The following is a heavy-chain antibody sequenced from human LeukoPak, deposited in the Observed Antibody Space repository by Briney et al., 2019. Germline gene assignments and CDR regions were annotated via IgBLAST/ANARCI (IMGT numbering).Heavy chain of an antibody. D-gene: IGHD3-10*01. CDR2: INPNSGGT. J-gene: IGHJ6*03. CDR1: GYTFTGYY. Sequence: EASVKVSCKASGYTFTGYYMHWVRQAPGQGLEWMVWINPNSGGTNYAQKFQGRVTMTRDTSISTAYMELSRLRSDDTAVYYCAITMVRGVIYYYYYMDVWGKGTTVTVSS. CDR3: AITMVRGVIYYYYYMDV. V-gene: IGHV1-2*02.